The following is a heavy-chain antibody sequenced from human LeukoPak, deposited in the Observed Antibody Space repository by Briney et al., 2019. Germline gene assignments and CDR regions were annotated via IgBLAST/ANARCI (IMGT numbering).Heavy chain of an antibody. D-gene: IGHD3-22*01. V-gene: IGHV1-2*06. CDR3: ARDARTSYDSSGYYFDY. Sequence: ASVKVSCKASGYTFTGYYMHWVRQAPGQGLEWMGRINPNSGGTNYAQKFQGRVTMTRDTSISTAYMELSRLRSDDTAVYYCARDARTSYDSSGYYFDYWGQGTLVTVSS. CDR1: GYTFTGYY. J-gene: IGHJ4*02. CDR2: INPNSGGT.